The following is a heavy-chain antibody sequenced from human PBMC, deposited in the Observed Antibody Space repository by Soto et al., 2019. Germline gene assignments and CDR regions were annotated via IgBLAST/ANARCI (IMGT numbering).Heavy chain of an antibody. CDR2: INPNSGGT. CDR3: ARGHRYYDFWSGYSPRYYYYGMDV. CDR1: GYTFTGYY. Sequence: ASVKVSCKASGYTFTGYYMHWVRQAPGRGLEWMGWINPNSGGTNYAQKFQGWVTMTRDTSISTAYMELSRLRSDDTAVYYCARGHRYYDFWSGYSPRYYYYGMDVWGQGTTVTVSS. J-gene: IGHJ6*02. D-gene: IGHD3-3*01. V-gene: IGHV1-2*04.